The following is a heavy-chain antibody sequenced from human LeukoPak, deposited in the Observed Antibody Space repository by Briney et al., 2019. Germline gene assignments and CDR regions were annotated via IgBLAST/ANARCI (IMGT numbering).Heavy chain of an antibody. Sequence: SGPTLVNPTQTLTLTCTFSGFSLSTSRMSVSWFRQPPGKALEWLARIDWDDDEYYSTSLKTRLTISKDTPKNQVVLSMTNMDPVDTATYFCARMNIGSYYFDFWGQGTVVTVS. CDR1: GFSLSTSRMS. CDR2: IDWDDDE. V-gene: IGHV2-70*11. D-gene: IGHD1-26*01. J-gene: IGHJ4*02. CDR3: ARMNIGSYYFDF.